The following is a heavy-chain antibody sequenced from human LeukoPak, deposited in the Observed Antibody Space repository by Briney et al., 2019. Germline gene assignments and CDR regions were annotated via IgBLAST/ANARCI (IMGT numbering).Heavy chain of an antibody. Sequence: GGSLRLSCAASGLTFSSFGMHWVRQAPGKGLEWVALTSNQGNNIDYVNSVRGRFTISRDNSKSTLYLQMNSLRPEDTAIYYCVRDRYSGNYRQAGTFAYWGQGTLVTVSS. CDR2: TSNQGNNI. D-gene: IGHD1-26*01. CDR3: VRDRYSGNYRQAGTFAY. J-gene: IGHJ4*02. V-gene: IGHV3-30*03. CDR1: GLTFSSFG.